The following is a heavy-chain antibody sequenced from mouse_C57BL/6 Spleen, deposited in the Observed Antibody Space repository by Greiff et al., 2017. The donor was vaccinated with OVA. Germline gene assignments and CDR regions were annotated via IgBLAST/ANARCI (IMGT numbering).Heavy chain of an antibody. CDR1: GYTFTSYW. CDR2: IYPSDSET. D-gene: IGHD1-1*01. V-gene: IGHV1-61*01. Sequence: QVQLQQPGAELVRPGSSVKLSCKASGYTFTSYWMDWVTQRPGQGLEWIGNIYPSDSETHYNQKFKDKATLTVDKSSSTAYMQLSSLTSEDSAVYYCARLPIYYGSSTYAMDYWGQGTSVTVSS. CDR3: ARLPIYYGSSTYAMDY. J-gene: IGHJ4*01.